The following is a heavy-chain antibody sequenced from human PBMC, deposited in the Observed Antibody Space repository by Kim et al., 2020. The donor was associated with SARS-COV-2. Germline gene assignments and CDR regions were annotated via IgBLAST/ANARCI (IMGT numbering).Heavy chain of an antibody. Sequence: GGSLRLSCAASGFTFSNYAMRWVRQAPGKGLEWVAAIRGSGDKRYYGDSVKGRFTVSRDNSKNMLYLQMNSLTAEDTAVYYCATGYEGYCRESSFNPLD. J-gene: IGHJ4*01. CDR2: IRGSGDKR. CDR1: GFTFSNYA. V-gene: IGHV3-23*01. CDR3: ATGYEGYCRESSFNPLD. D-gene: IGHD2-15*01.